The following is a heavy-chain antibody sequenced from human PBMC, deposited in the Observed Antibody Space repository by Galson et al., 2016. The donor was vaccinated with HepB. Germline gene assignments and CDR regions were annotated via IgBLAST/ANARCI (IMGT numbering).Heavy chain of an antibody. CDR1: GFTFSTYP. D-gene: IGHD3-3*01. Sequence: SLRLSCAASGFTFSTYPMHWVRQAPGKGLEYVAAISSNVGTTYYADSVKGRFTITRDNSKNTLYLQMSSLRAEDSAVYYCVKGSRLRFLEWSWGYFDYWGQGTLVTVSP. V-gene: IGHV3-64D*06. CDR3: VKGSRLRFLEWSWGYFDY. J-gene: IGHJ4*02. CDR2: ISSNVGTT.